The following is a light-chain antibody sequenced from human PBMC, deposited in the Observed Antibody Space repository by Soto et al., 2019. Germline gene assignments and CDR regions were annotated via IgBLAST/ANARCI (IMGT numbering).Light chain of an antibody. CDR3: CSYAGSTTWV. CDR2: EGS. V-gene: IGLV2-23*01. CDR1: SSDVGGQKL. J-gene: IGLJ3*02. Sequence: QSALTQPASVSGSPGQSITISCTGTSSDVGGQKLVSWYQQHPGKAPKVLLYEGSERPSGVSDRFSGSKSGNTASLTSSGLQAEDEADYYCCSYAGSTTWVFGGGTKLTVL.